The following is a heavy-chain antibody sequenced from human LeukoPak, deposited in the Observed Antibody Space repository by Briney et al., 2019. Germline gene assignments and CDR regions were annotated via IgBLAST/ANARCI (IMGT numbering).Heavy chain of an antibody. J-gene: IGHJ4*02. Sequence: SETVSLTCIVSGGSISSSSHNWGWIRQPPGTGLEWIGYIYYSGSTNYNPSLKSRVTISVDTSKNQFSLKLSSVTAADTAVYYCARVGSVATPARYFDYWGQGTLVTVSS. CDR2: IYYSGST. V-gene: IGHV4-61*05. CDR1: GGSISSSSHN. D-gene: IGHD5-12*01. CDR3: ARVGSVATPARYFDY.